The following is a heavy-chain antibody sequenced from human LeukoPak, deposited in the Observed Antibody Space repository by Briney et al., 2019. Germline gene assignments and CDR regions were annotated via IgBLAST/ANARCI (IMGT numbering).Heavy chain of an antibody. CDR3: ARGFYGGSTEGLFDY. CDR1: GGTFSSYA. D-gene: IGHD5-12*01. CDR2: IIPIFGTA. Sequence: GSSVKVSCKASGGTFSSYAISWVRQAPGQGLEWMGGIIPIFGTANYAQKFQGRVTKTRDTSTSTVYMELSSLRSEDTAVYYCARGFYGGSTEGLFDYWGQGTLVTVSS. J-gene: IGHJ4*02. V-gene: IGHV1-69*05.